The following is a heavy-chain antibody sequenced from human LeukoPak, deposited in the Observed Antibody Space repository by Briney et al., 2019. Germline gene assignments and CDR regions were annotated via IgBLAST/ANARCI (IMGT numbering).Heavy chain of an antibody. D-gene: IGHD6-13*01. CDR3: ARESSWSFDY. V-gene: IGHV3-23*01. CDR2: ISGSGDNT. CDR1: GFPFSSYA. Sequence: PGTSLRLSCAASGFPFSSYANNWVRQAPGKGLEWVSIISGSGDNTYYADSVKGRFTISRDNSKNTLFLQMNSLRAEDTALYYCARESSWSFDYWGQGSLVTLSS. J-gene: IGHJ4*02.